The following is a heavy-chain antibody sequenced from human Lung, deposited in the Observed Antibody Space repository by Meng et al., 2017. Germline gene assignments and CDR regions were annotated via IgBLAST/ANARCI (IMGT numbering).Heavy chain of an antibody. CDR1: GGSISDYY. Sequence: QVPLQQWGAGLLKPSETLSLTFVVSGGSISDYYWSWIRQPPGKGLEWIGEINHSGSTNYNPSLESRATISVDTSQNNLSLKLSSVTAADSAVYYCARGPTTMAHDFDYWGQGTLVTVSS. D-gene: IGHD4-11*01. CDR3: ARGPTTMAHDFDY. V-gene: IGHV4-34*01. CDR2: INHSGST. J-gene: IGHJ4*02.